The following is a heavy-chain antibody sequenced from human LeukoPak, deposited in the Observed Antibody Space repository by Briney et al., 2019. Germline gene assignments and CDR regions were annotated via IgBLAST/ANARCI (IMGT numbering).Heavy chain of an antibody. J-gene: IGHJ6*04. D-gene: IGHD3-16*01. Sequence: GGSLRLSCAASGFTFSSSWMHWVRQAPGKGLVWFSRITRDGSSTTYADSVKGRLTTSRDNAKNTLYLQMDSLRDDDTAVYYCARDPGYESWSPFWGGMDVWGNGTTVIVSS. CDR2: ITRDGSST. CDR1: GFTFSSSW. V-gene: IGHV3-74*01. CDR3: ARDPGYESWSPFWGGMDV.